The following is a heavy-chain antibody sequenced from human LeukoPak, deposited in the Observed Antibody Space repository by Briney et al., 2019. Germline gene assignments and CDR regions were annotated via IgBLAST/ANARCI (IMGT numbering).Heavy chain of an antibody. Sequence: PGGSLRLSCAASGFTFSSYSMNWVHQAPGKGLEWVSSISSSSSYIYYADSVKGRFTISRDNAKNSLYLQMNSLRAEDTAVYYCAKSPGTEEWLGWTYAFDIWGQGTMVTVSS. J-gene: IGHJ3*02. CDR1: GFTFSSYS. CDR3: AKSPGTEEWLGWTYAFDI. V-gene: IGHV3-21*01. D-gene: IGHD3-3*01. CDR2: ISSSSSYI.